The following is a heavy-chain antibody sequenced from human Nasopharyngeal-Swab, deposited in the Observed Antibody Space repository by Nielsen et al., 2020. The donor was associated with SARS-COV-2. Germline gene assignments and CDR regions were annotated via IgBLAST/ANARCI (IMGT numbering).Heavy chain of an antibody. CDR3: ATSTVVVATNWFDP. J-gene: IGHJ5*02. CDR1: AYTLTELS. Sequence: ASAKVFSNASAYTLTELSMHWVRHAPRKRLQWMGGFDPEDGETIYAPKFQGRVTMTEDTSTDTAYMELSSMRSEDTAVYYCATSTVVVATNWFDPWGQGTLVTVSS. CDR2: FDPEDGET. D-gene: IGHD2-15*01. V-gene: IGHV1-24*01.